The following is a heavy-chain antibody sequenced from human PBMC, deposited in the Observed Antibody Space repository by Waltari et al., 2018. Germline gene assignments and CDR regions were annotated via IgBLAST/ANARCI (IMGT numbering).Heavy chain of an antibody. D-gene: IGHD6-19*01. CDR3: ARHKTIAVAATDWFDP. V-gene: IGHV4-39*01. CDR2: FYYSGST. J-gene: IGHJ5*02. Sequence: QLQLQESGPGLVKPSETLSLTCTVSGGSISSSSYYWGWIRQPPGKGLEWIGSFYYSGSTYYNPSLKSRVTISVDTSKNQFSLKLSSVTAADTAVYYCARHKTIAVAATDWFDPWGQGTLVTVSS. CDR1: GGSISSSSYY.